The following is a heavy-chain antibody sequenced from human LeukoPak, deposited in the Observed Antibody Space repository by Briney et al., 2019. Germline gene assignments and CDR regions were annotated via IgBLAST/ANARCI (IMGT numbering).Heavy chain of an antibody. D-gene: IGHD6-13*01. CDR1: GYTFTSYY. Sequence: ASVKVSCKASGYTFTSYYMHWVRQAPGQGLECMGIINPSGGSTSYAQKFQGRVTMTRDTSTSTVYMELSSLRSEDTAVYYCASGIGSSSSWYVNYYYYYMDVWGKGTTVTISS. V-gene: IGHV1-46*01. J-gene: IGHJ6*03. CDR2: INPSGGST. CDR3: ASGIGSSSSWYVNYYYYYMDV.